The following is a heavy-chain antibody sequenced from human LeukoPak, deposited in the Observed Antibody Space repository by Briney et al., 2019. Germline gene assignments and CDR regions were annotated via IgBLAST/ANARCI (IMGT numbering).Heavy chain of an antibody. CDR1: GGTFSSYA. CDR3: SKDVPLQPTYWSGGSWYSEF. D-gene: IGHD2-15*01. J-gene: IGHJ4*01. V-gene: IGHV1-69*04. Sequence: ASVKVSCKASGGTFSSYAISWVRQAPGQGLEWMGRIIPILGIANYAQKFQGRVTITADKSSSTAYMELSSLRAEDTAVYYFSKDVPLQPTYWSGGSWYSEFWGQGILVTVFS. CDR2: IIPILGIA.